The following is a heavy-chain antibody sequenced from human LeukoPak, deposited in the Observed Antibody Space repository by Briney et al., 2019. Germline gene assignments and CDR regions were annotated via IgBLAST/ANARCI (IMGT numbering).Heavy chain of an antibody. V-gene: IGHV3-30*04. D-gene: IGHD6-6*01. J-gene: IGHJ4*02. CDR3: ARESEYSSSPTFDS. Sequence: GRSLRLSCAASGFNFVNYPLHWVRQAPGKGPEWVTQISHDGTKQYYAAAVKGRFTVSRDNSKNTVDLQMNSLRTEDTATYFCARESEYSSSPTFDSWGQGVLVTVSS. CDR2: ISHDGTKQ. CDR1: GFNFVNYP.